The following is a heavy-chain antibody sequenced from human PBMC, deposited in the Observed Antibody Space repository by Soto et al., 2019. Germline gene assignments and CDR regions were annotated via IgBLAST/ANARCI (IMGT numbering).Heavy chain of an antibody. CDR2: ISYEGSNT. V-gene: IGHV3-30-3*01. CDR1: GFTFDTYG. Sequence: GGSLRLSCVASGFTFDTYGIHWVRQAPGKGLQWVALISYEGSNTYYADSVRGRFTISRDNSKNTLYLQMNTLRPEDTGVYYCARVTPGNNLYYFSGLDFWGQGTSVTVS. D-gene: IGHD1-1*01. J-gene: IGHJ6*02. CDR3: ARVTPGNNLYYFSGLDF.